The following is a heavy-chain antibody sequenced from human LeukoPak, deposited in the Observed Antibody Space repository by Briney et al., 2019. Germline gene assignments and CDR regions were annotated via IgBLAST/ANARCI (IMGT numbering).Heavy chain of an antibody. Sequence: GGSLRLSCTASGFTFSTSWMHWVRQAPGEGLVWVSRINPDGSAPTYAGSVKGRFTISRDTAKKTLFLQMSSLRAEDTAVYFCARGYSGFGVYGMDVWGKGTTVTVSS. CDR1: GFTFSTSW. J-gene: IGHJ6*04. V-gene: IGHV3-74*01. D-gene: IGHD5-12*01. CDR3: ARGYSGFGVYGMDV. CDR2: INPDGSAP.